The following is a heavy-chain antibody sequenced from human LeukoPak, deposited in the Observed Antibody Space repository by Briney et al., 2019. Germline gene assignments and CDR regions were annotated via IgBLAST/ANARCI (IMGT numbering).Heavy chain of an antibody. CDR1: GFTFSGYA. CDR2: ISGSGGST. Sequence: PGGSLRLSCAVSGFTFSGYAMSWVRQAPGKGLEWVSVISGSGGSTYHADSVKGRFTISRDNSKNTLYLQVNSLRAEDTAVYYCAKSLRGRETSSFDYWGQGTLVTVPS. J-gene: IGHJ4*02. V-gene: IGHV3-23*01. D-gene: IGHD3-10*01. CDR3: AKSLRGRETSSFDY.